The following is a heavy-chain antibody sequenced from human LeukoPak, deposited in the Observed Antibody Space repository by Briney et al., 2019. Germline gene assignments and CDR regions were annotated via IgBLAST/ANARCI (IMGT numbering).Heavy chain of an antibody. J-gene: IGHJ4*02. CDR1: GFTFDDYA. V-gene: IGHV3-9*01. Sequence: PGGSLRLSCAASGFTFDDYAMHWVRQAPGKGLEWVSGISWNSGSIGYADSVKGRFTISRDNANNSLNLQMNSLRTEDTALYYCAKTRRLYDILTGYFDYWGQGTLVTVSS. D-gene: IGHD3-9*01. CDR3: AKTRRLYDILTGYFDY. CDR2: ISWNSGSI.